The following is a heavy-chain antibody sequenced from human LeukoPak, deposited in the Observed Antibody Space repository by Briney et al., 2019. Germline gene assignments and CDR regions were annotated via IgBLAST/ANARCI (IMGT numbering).Heavy chain of an antibody. CDR2: VYYSGST. V-gene: IGHV4-59*11. J-gene: IGHJ5*02. CDR3: AKHLTNAYYDMIWFDP. D-gene: IGHD3-16*01. CDR1: GGSISNHY. Sequence: SETLSLTCTVSGGSISNHYWSWIRQAPGKGLEWIGYVYYSGSTNYNPSVKSRVTISVDTSNNQFSLRLSPVTAADTAVYYCAKHLTNAYYDMIWFDPWGQGTLVTVTS.